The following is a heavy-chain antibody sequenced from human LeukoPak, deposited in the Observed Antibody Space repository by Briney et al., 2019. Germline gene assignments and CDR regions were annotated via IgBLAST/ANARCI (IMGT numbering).Heavy chain of an antibody. D-gene: IGHD1-26*01. V-gene: IGHV4-39*06. CDR3: VRGLWDRTSPP. CDR2: IYYSGST. CDR1: GGSISSSSYY. J-gene: IGHJ4*02. Sequence: KPSETLSLTCTVSGGSISSSSYYWGWIRQPPGKGLEWIGSIYYSGSTYYNPSLKSRATISVDTSKNQFPLKLTSVAAADTAVYYCVRGLWDRTSPPWGQGTLVTVSS.